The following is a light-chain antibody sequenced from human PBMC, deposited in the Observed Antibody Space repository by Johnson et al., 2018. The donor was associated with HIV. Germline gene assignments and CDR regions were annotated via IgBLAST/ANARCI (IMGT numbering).Light chain of an antibody. J-gene: IGLJ1*01. CDR1: TSTIGNNY. V-gene: IGLV1-51*02. CDR2: END. Sequence: QSVLTQPPSVSAAPGQKVTISCSGSTSTIGNNYISWYQVLPGTAPKLLIYENDKRPSGIPHRFSGSKSGTSATLGIIGLQTGDEADYYCGTWETSLSAGGGFGTGTKVTVL. CDR3: GTWETSLSAGGG.